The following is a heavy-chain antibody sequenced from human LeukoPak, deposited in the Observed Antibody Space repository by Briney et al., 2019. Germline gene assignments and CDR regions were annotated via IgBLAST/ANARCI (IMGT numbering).Heavy chain of an antibody. CDR3: ARDHYYESGSYHWYFDL. Sequence: GGSLRLSCAASGFTFSSYWMHWVRQAPGKGLVWVSRIKSDGRSISYADSVKGRFTISRDNAKNTLYLQMNSLRAEDTAVYYCARDHYYESGSYHWYFDLWGRGTQVTVSS. CDR1: GFTFSSYW. V-gene: IGHV3-74*01. CDR2: IKSDGRSI. J-gene: IGHJ2*01. D-gene: IGHD3-10*01.